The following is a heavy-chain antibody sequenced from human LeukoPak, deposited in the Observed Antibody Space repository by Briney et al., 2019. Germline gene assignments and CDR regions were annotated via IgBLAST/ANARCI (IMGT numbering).Heavy chain of an antibody. V-gene: IGHV4-38-2*02. D-gene: IGHD3-9*01. J-gene: IGHJ4*02. Sequence: SETLSLTCTVSGYSISSGYYWGWIRQPPGKGLEWIGSIYHSGSTYYNPSLKSRVTISVDTSKNQFSLKLSSVTAADTAVYYCASTPTALRYFDWLLGIYYFDYWGQGTLVTVSS. CDR1: GYSISSGYY. CDR2: IYHSGST. CDR3: ASTPTALRYFDWLLGIYYFDY.